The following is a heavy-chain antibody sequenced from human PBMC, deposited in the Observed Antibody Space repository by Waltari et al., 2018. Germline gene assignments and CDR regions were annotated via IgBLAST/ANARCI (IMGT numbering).Heavy chain of an antibody. CDR3: ARKNTAWVFEI. Sequence: VLQATGKGLEGVSAICTAGYTYFPGCVKGRFTISRENAKYSLYLQMNSLRAGDTAVYYCARKNTAWVFEIWGQGTMVTVSA. D-gene: IGHD5-18*01. CDR2: ICTAGYT. V-gene: IGHV3-13*01. J-gene: IGHJ3*02.